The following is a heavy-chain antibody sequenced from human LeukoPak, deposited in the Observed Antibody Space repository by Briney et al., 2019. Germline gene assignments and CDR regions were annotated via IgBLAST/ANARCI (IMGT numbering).Heavy chain of an antibody. CDR3: AREGGSTKYHFDY. V-gene: IGHV3-21*01. J-gene: IGHJ4*02. CDR2: ISGSSSYI. Sequence: PGGSLRLSCTASGFTFSSYSMNWVRQAPGKGLEWVSSISGSSSYIYYADSVKGRFTISRDNAKNSLYLQMNSLRAEDTAVYYCAREGGSTKYHFDYWGQGTLVTVSS. CDR1: GFTFSSYS. D-gene: IGHD2-8*01.